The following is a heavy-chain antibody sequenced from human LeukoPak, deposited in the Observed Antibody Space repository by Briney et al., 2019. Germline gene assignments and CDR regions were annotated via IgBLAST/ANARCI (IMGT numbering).Heavy chain of an antibody. CDR3: ARDRAGRRSSWVEFDL. J-gene: IGHJ5*02. D-gene: IGHD3-10*01. V-gene: IGHV3-53*05. CDR1: GFLVTSTH. Sequence: GGSLRLSCTVSGFLVTSTHMDWVRQAPGKGPEWVGIIYDDGGTVHAESVKGRFTISRDNSKNTMYLQMNSLRSEDSAVYYCARDRAGRRSSWVEFDLWGQGMLVTVSS. CDR2: IYDDGGT.